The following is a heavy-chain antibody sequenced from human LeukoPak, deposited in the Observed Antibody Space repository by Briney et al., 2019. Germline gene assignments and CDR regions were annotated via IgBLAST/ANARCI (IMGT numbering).Heavy chain of an antibody. J-gene: IGHJ4*02. V-gene: IGHV3-23*01. CDR1: GFTFSSYS. CDR2: ISGSGGST. CDR3: AKVFVVGATGIDY. D-gene: IGHD1-26*01. Sequence: GGSLRLSCAASGFTFSSYSMNWVRQAPGKGLEWVSAISGSGGSTYYADSVKGRFTISRDNSKNTLYLQMNSLRAEDTAVYYCAKVFVVGATGIDYWGQGTLVTVSS.